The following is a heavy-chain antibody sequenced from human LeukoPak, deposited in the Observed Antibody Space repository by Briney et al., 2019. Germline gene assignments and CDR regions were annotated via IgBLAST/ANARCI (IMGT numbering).Heavy chain of an antibody. CDR2: IYYSGST. D-gene: IGHD3-22*01. Sequence: SETLSLTCTVSGGSISSYYGSWIRQPPGKGLEWIGYIYYSGSTNYNPSLKSRVTISVDPSKNQFSLKLRSVTAEDTGVYYCAREGYYDSSGYCRRWNFDIWGQRTMVTVSS. J-gene: IGHJ3*02. CDR3: AREGYYDSSGYCRRWNFDI. V-gene: IGHV4-59*01. CDR1: GGSISSYY.